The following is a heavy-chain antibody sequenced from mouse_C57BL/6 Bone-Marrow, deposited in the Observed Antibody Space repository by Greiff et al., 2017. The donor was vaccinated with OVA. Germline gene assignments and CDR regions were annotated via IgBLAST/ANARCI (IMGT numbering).Heavy chain of an antibody. V-gene: IGHV1-81*01. J-gene: IGHJ3*01. Sequence: VQLQQSGAELARPGASVKLSCKASGYTFTSYGISWVKQRTGQGLEWIGEIYPRSGNTYYNEKFKGKATPTADKSSSTAYMELRSLTSEDSAVYFCARGPHYYGSSSWFAYWGQGTLVTVSA. D-gene: IGHD1-1*01. CDR2: IYPRSGNT. CDR1: GYTFTSYG. CDR3: ARGPHYYGSSSWFAY.